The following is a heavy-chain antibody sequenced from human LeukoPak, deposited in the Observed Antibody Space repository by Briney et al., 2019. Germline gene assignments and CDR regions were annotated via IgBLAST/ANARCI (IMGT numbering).Heavy chain of an antibody. V-gene: IGHV3-30*04. Sequence: GGSLRLSCAASGFTFSSYAMHWVRQAPGKGLEWVAVISYDGSNKYYADSVKGRFTISRDNSKNTLYLQMNSLRAEDTAVYYCARVVVSTFDYWGQGTLVTVSS. CDR3: ARVVVSTFDY. D-gene: IGHD3-22*01. J-gene: IGHJ4*02. CDR2: ISYDGSNK. CDR1: GFTFSSYA.